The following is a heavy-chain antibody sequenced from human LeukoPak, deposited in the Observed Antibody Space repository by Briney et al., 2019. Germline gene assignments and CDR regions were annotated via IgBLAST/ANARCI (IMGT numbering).Heavy chain of an antibody. D-gene: IGHD4-17*01. CDR1: GGSISSYY. CDR3: ARTTLYGDYEVFDY. J-gene: IGHJ4*02. Sequence: PSETLSLTCTVSGGSISSYYWSWIRQPPGKGLEWIGYIYYSGSTNYNPSLKSRVTISVDTSKNQFSLKLSSVTAADTAVYYCARTTLYGDYEVFDYWGQGTLVTVSS. V-gene: IGHV4-59*01. CDR2: IYYSGST.